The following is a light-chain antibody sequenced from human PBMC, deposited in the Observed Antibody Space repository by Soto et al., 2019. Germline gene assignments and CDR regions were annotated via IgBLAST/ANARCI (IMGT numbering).Light chain of an antibody. Sequence: DVVLTPSPLSLPVTLGQPASISCRSNQSLVYSDGIAYFSWFQQRPGRTPRRLIYKVSNRDSGVPARFSGSGSGTDFALKISRVEADDVGVYYCMQATHWPITFGQGTRLEIK. CDR1: QSLVYSDGIAY. J-gene: IGKJ5*01. CDR3: MQATHWPIT. CDR2: KVS. V-gene: IGKV2-30*01.